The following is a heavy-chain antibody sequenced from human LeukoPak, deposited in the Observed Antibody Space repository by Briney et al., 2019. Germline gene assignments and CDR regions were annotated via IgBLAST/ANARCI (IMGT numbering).Heavy chain of an antibody. J-gene: IGHJ4*02. D-gene: IGHD3-22*01. CDR2: IKQDGGEK. V-gene: IGHV3-7*01. Sequence: PGGSLRLSCAASGFTFSSYWMSWVRQAPGKGLEWVANIKQDGGEKYYVDSVKGRFTISRDNAKNSLYLQMNSLRAEDTAVYYCARNAYYYDSSGYYLPTSYFDYWGQGTLVTVSS. CDR3: ARNAYYYDSSGYYLPTSYFDY. CDR1: GFTFSSYW.